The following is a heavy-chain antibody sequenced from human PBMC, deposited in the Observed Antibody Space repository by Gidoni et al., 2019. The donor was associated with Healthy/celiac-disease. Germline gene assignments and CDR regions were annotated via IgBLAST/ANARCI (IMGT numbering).Heavy chain of an antibody. CDR2: TFYSGST. V-gene: IGHV4-31*03. Sequence: QVQLQESGPGLVTPSQTLSLTCTVSGGSISSGGYYWSWIRQHPGKGLEWIGYTFYSGSTYYNPSLKSRVTISVDTSKNQFSLKLSSVTAADTAVYYCAREPGTTFYFDYWGQGTLVTVSS. J-gene: IGHJ4*02. CDR3: AREPGTTFYFDY. D-gene: IGHD1-7*01. CDR1: GGSISSGGYY.